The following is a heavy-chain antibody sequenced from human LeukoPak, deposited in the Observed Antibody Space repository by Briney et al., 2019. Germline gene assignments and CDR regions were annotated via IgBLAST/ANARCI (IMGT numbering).Heavy chain of an antibody. J-gene: IGHJ4*02. CDR2: ISGSGGST. CDR3: AKDWVQLRSGHFGC. CDR1: GFTFSSYA. V-gene: IGHV3-23*01. D-gene: IGHD2-2*01. Sequence: QPGGSLRLSCASSGFTFSSYAMSWVRQAAGDGLEWVSAISGSGGSTYYADSVKGRFTISRDNSKNTRYRQMNSLRAEDTAVYYCAKDWVQLRSGHFGCWGQGTLVTVSS.